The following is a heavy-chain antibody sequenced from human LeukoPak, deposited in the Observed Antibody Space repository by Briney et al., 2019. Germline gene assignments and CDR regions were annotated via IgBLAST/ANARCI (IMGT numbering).Heavy chain of an antibody. V-gene: IGHV1-8*01. J-gene: IGHJ4*02. CDR2: MNPNSGNT. Sequence: ASVKVSRKASGYTFTSYDINWVRQATGQGLEWMGWMNPNSGNTGYAQKFQGRVTMTRNTSISTAYMELSSLRSDDTAVYFCARKYLYGSGKPHFDHWGQGTLVTVSS. CDR3: ARKYLYGSGKPHFDH. CDR1: GYTFTSYD. D-gene: IGHD3-10*01.